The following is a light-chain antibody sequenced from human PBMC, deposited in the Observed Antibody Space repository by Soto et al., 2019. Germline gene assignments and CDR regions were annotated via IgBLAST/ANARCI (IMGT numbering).Light chain of an antibody. CDR1: SSDVGGYNY. CDR2: DVS. J-gene: IGLJ1*01. Sequence: QSVLSQPRSVSGSPGHSYTISCTGTSSDVGGYNYVSWYQQHPGKAPKLMIYDVSKRPSGVPDRFSGSKSGNTASLTISGLQAEDEADYYCCSYAGSYTLYVFGTGTKVTVL. V-gene: IGLV2-11*01. CDR3: CSYAGSYTLYV.